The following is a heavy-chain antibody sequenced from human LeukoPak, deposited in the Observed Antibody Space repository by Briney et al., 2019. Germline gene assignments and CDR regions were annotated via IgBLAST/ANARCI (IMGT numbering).Heavy chain of an antibody. D-gene: IGHD3-3*01. CDR3: ASLPRSGFPYYFDY. CDR1: GGSISSYY. Sequence: PSETLSLTCTVSGGSISSYYWSWIRQSPGKGLEWIGYIYYSGSTYYNPSLKSRVTISVDTSKNQFSLRLSPATAADTAVYYCASLPRSGFPYYFDYWGQGTLVTVSS. J-gene: IGHJ4*02. V-gene: IGHV4-59*08. CDR2: IYYSGST.